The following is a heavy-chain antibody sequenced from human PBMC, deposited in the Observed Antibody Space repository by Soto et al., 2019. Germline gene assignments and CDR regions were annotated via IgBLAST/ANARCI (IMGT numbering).Heavy chain of an antibody. CDR3: ARVGPPSPSVIWFFDL. J-gene: IGHJ2*01. D-gene: IGHD2-21*01. CDR1: GGSFRTYA. CDR2: IIPMLAAP. Sequence: SVKVSCKASGGSFRTYAINWVRQAPGQGLEWMGGIIPMLAAPTYAQKFQGRLTITADESTTTVYMELSSLTSKDTAVYYCARVGPPSPSVIWFFDLWGRGTLVTVSS. V-gene: IGHV1-69*13.